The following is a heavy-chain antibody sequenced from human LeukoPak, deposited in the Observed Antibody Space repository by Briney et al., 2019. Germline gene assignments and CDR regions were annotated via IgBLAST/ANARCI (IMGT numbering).Heavy chain of an antibody. CDR2: MNPNTGNT. J-gene: IGHJ6*03. V-gene: IGHV1-8*03. CDR3: ARGVGATISYYHYYIDV. Sequence: ASVKVSCKASGYTFASYDINWVRQASGQGLEWMGWMNPNTGNTGYAQKFQGRVTITRNTSISTVYMELSSLRSEDTAVYYCARGVGATISYYHYYIDVWGKGTTVTVSS. D-gene: IGHD1-26*01. CDR1: GYTFASYD.